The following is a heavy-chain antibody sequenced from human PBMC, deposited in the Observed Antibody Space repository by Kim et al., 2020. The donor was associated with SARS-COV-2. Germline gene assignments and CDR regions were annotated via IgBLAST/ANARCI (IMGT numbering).Heavy chain of an antibody. V-gene: IGHV1-18*01. D-gene: IGHD5-12*01. CDR2: ISAYNGNT. CDR3: ARDRIVATTDWPPYYFDY. J-gene: IGHJ4*02. CDR1: GYTFTSYG. Sequence: ASVKVSCKASGYTFTSYGISWVRQAPGQGLEWMGWISAYNGNTNYAQKLQGRVTMTTDTSTSTAYMELRSLRSDDTAVYYCARDRIVATTDWPPYYFDYWGQGTLVTVSS.